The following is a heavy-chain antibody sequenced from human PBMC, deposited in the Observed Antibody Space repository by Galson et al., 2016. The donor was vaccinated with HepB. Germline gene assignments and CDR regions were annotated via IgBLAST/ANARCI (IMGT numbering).Heavy chain of an antibody. J-gene: IGHJ4*02. Sequence: ETLSLTCSVSGASNIINKYFWGWIRQPPGKGLEWIGSMFSTGSSYFNLSLKSRVSMSIDTSINRLSLKLRSVTAADTAFYYCARPISGTSLSDFDYWGQGILVTVSS. CDR3: ARPISGTSLSDFDY. D-gene: IGHD1-20*01. CDR1: GASNIINKYF. CDR2: MFSTGSS. V-gene: IGHV4-39*02.